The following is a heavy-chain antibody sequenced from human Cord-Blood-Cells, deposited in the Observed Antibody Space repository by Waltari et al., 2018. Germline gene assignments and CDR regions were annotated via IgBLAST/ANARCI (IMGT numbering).Heavy chain of an antibody. CDR3: AREDIVATIKEGYYYYYMDV. J-gene: IGHJ6*03. CDR2: INPSGGST. Sequence: QVQLVQSGAEVKKPGASVKVSCKASGYTFTSYYMHWVRPPPGHGLEWMGIINPSGGSTSYAQKFQGRVTMTRDTSTSTVYMGLSSLRSEDTAVYYCAREDIVATIKEGYYYYYMDVWGKGTTVTVSS. V-gene: IGHV1-46*01. D-gene: IGHD5-12*01. CDR1: GYTFTSYY.